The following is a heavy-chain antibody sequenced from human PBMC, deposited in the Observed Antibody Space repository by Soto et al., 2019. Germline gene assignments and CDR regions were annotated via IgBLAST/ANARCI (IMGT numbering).Heavy chain of an antibody. CDR1: GYTFTSYD. V-gene: IGHV1-8*01. Sequence: ASVKVSCKASGYTFTSYDINWVRQATGQGHEWMGWMNPNSGNTGYAQKFQGRVTMTRNTSISTAYMELSSLRSEDTAVYYCARGPQYYDVWSGYGDVWGKGTTVTVSS. CDR2: MNPNSGNT. CDR3: ARGPQYYDVWSGYGDV. D-gene: IGHD3-3*01. J-gene: IGHJ6*03.